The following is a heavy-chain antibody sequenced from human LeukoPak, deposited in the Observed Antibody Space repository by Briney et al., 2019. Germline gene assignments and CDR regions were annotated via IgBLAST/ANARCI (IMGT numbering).Heavy chain of an antibody. CDR2: INPNSGGT. D-gene: IGHD3-22*01. CDR3: ARGLRRYYDSSGYDDAFDI. J-gene: IGHJ3*02. V-gene: IGHV1-2*04. Sequence: GASVKVSCKASGYTFTGYYMHWVRQAPGQGLEWMGWINPNSGGTNYAQKFQGWVTMTRDTSISTAYMELSRLRSDDTAVYYCARGLRRYYDSSGYDDAFDIWGQGTMVTVSS. CDR1: GYTFTGYY.